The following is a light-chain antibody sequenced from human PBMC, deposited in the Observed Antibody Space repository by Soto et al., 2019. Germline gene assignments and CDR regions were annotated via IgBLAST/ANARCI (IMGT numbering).Light chain of an antibody. CDR1: QSVSKGH. Sequence: EIVLTQSPGTLSLSPGERAILSCRASQSVSKGHLAWYQQKPGQPPRLLIYGASRRASGIPDRFSGSGSGTDFTLTISRLEPEDFAVYYCQQYGSSTYTFGQGTKVDIK. J-gene: IGKJ2*01. CDR2: GAS. V-gene: IGKV3-20*01. CDR3: QQYGSSTYT.